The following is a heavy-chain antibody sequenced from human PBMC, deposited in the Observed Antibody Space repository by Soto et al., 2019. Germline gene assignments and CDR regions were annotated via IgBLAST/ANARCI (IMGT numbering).Heavy chain of an antibody. D-gene: IGHD2-2*01. J-gene: IGHJ5*02. Sequence: SETLSLTCTVSGGSISSGDYYWSWIRQPPGKGLEWIGYIYYSGSTYYNPSLKSRVTISVDTSKNQFSLKLSSVTAADTAVYYCARTSLYQLSTAWFDPWGQRTLVTVSS. CDR1: GGSISSGDYY. CDR2: IYYSGST. CDR3: ARTSLYQLSTAWFDP. V-gene: IGHV4-30-4*02.